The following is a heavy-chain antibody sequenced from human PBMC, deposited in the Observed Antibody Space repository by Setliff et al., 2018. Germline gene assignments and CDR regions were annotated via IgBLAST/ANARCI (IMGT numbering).Heavy chain of an antibody. D-gene: IGHD2-2*01. J-gene: IGHJ4*02. CDR3: ATNPYQLLNFDY. CDR1: GGSISSSTNY. Sequence: SETLSLTCTVSGGSISSSTNYWGWIRQPPGKGLEWIGNIYTSGSTNYNPSLKSRVTISVDTSKNQFSLKLSSVTAADTAVYYCATNPYQLLNFDYWGQGTLVTVSS. V-gene: IGHV4-39*07. CDR2: IYTSGST.